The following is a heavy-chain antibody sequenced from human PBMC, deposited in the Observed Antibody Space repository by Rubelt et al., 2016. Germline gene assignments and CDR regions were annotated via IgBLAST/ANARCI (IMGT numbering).Heavy chain of an antibody. CDR3: ARGLSIVGATGDY. CDR2: INHIGSI. V-gene: IGHV4-34*01. D-gene: IGHD1-26*01. CDR1: GGSFSGYY. J-gene: IGHJ4*02. Sequence: QVQLQQWGAGLLKPSETLSLTCAVYGGSFSGYYWSWIRQPPGKGLEWIGEINHIGSINYNPSLKSRVSISIDTSKNQFSLKLGSVTAADTAVYYCARGLSIVGATGDYWGQGNLVTVSS.